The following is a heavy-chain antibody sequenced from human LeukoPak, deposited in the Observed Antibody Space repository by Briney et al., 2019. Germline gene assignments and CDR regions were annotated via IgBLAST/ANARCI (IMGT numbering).Heavy chain of an antibody. Sequence: PSETLSLTCAGYGGSFSGYYWSWIRQPPGKGLEWIGEINHSGSTNYNPSLKSRVTISVDTSKNQFSLKLSSVTAADTAVYYCARDLGNFIAAAGRGSWFDPWGQGTLVTVSS. J-gene: IGHJ5*02. V-gene: IGHV4-34*01. CDR1: GGSFSGYY. CDR2: INHSGST. CDR3: ARDLGNFIAAAGRGSWFDP. D-gene: IGHD6-13*01.